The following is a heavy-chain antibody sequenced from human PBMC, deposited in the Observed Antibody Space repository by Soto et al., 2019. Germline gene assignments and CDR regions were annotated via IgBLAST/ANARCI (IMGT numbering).Heavy chain of an antibody. D-gene: IGHD6-6*01. CDR2: ISFDGRNK. CDR1: GFTFRNYA. Sequence: QAQLVESGGGVVQPGRSLRVSCAASGFTFRNYAIHWVRQAPGKGLEWVAVISFDGRNKYYADSVKGRFTISRDNSKNTLYLQMNSLRGEDTAVYYCARGGDIAARPEGASYYGVDVWCQGTSVTVSS. J-gene: IGHJ6*02. V-gene: IGHV3-30*04. CDR3: ARGGDIAARPEGASYYGVDV.